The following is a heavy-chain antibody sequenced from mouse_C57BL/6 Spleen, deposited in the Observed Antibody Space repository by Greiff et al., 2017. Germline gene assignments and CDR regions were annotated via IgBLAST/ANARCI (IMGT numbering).Heavy chain of an antibody. CDR3: ARWGGTLFAY. Sequence: QVQLQQSGAELVMPGASVKLSCKASGYTFTSYWMHWVKQRPGQGLEWIGEIDPSDSYTNYNQKFKGKSTLTVDKSSSTAYMQLSSLTSEDSAVYYCARWGGTLFAYWGQGTLVTVSA. V-gene: IGHV1-69*01. CDR2: IDPSDSYT. CDR1: GYTFTSYW. D-gene: IGHD4-1*01. J-gene: IGHJ3*01.